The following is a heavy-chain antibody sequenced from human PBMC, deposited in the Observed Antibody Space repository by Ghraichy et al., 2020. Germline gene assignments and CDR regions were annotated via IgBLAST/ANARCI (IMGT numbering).Heavy chain of an antibody. CDR2: INAGDGSS. CDR1: GYTFTRHA. CDR3: ARDRETIPPYGMDV. Sequence: ASVKDSCKASGYTFTRHAIHWVRQAPGQRPEWMGWINAGDGSSRYSHKFQGRLTITRDTYANTDYMELTSLGSEDTAIYYCARDRETIPPYGMDVWGQGTTVTVSS. D-gene: IGHD3-3*01. J-gene: IGHJ6*02. V-gene: IGHV1-3*01.